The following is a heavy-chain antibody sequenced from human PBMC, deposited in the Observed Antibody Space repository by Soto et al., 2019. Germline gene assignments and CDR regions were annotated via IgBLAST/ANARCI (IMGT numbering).Heavy chain of an antibody. CDR1: GFTFSNAW. V-gene: IGHV3-15*01. CDR3: TTPNPTITGTTFPSWFDP. Sequence: PAGSLRLSCAASGFTFSNAWMSWVRQAPGKGLEWVGRIKSKTDGGTTDYAAPVKGRFTISRDDSKNTLYLQMNNLKTEDTAVYYCTTPNPTITGTTFPSWFDPWGQGTLVTVSS. D-gene: IGHD1-7*01. J-gene: IGHJ5*02. CDR2: IKSKTDGGTT.